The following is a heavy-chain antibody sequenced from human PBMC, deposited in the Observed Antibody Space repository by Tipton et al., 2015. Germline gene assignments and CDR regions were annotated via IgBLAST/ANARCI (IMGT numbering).Heavy chain of an antibody. CDR1: GFTFGDYA. CDR2: IRSKPFGETT. D-gene: IGHD2-15*01. V-gene: IGHV3-49*03. J-gene: IGHJ6*02. CDR3: ARGVVVFPATPGDYTMDV. Sequence: SLRLSCTGSGFTFGDYAMNWFRQAPGKGLEWVGFIRSKPFGETTEYAASVKDRFTISRDDSKTIAYLQMNSLKTEDTAVYYCARGVVVFPATPGDYTMDVWGQGTTVTVSS.